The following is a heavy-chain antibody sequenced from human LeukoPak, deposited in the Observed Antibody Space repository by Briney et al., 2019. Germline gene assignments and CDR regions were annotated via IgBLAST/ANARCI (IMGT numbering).Heavy chain of an antibody. CDR2: INHSGST. J-gene: IGHJ2*01. CDR1: GGSFSGYY. CDR3: ARLRRYFDWLPRGPWYFDL. Sequence: SETLSLTCAVYGGSFSGYYWSWIRQPPGKGLEWIGEINHSGSTNYNPSLKSRVTISVDTSKNQFSLKLSSVTAADTAVYYCARLRRYFDWLPRGPWYFDLWGRGTLSLSPQ. V-gene: IGHV4-34*01. D-gene: IGHD3-9*01.